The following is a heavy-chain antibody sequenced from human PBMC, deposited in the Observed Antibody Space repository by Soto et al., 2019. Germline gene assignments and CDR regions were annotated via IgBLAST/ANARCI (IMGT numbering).Heavy chain of an antibody. CDR3: TRAGDSGAWISN. D-gene: IGHD7-27*01. CDR2: MNPSTGET. J-gene: IGHJ4*02. CDR1: GYTFTNNG. V-gene: IGHV1-8*01. Sequence: QVQLVQSGAEVKKPGASVKVSCKASGYTFTNNGINWVRQATGQGLEWMGWMNPSTGETGYTQKFQGRLAMTRDTSITTAYMELTSLTSADTAVYYCTRAGDSGAWISNWGQGTLVTVSS.